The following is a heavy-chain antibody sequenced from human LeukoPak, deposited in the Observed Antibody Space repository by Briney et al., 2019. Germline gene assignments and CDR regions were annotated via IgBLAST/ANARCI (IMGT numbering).Heavy chain of an antibody. J-gene: IGHJ6*02. Sequence: GGSLRLSCAASGFTFGSYGMHWVRQAPGKGLEWVAVIWYDGSNKYYADSVKGRFTISRDNSKNTLYLQMNSLRAEDTAVYYCARDMHYYYGMDVWGQGTTVTVSS. CDR3: ARDMHYYYGMDV. D-gene: IGHD2-2*01. CDR2: IWYDGSNK. V-gene: IGHV3-33*01. CDR1: GFTFGSYG.